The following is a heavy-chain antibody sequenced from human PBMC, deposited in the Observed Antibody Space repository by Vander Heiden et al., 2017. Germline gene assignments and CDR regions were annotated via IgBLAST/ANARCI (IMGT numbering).Heavy chain of an antibody. CDR1: GFTSRSYS. Sequence: EVQLVESGGGLVQPGGSLRLPCAASGFTSRSYSVNWVRQAPGTGLECVSYISRTGTTRYYADSVRGRFTISRDNARNSLYLQMNSLRAEDTAVYYCAREHYSGDSSPSYWYFDLWGRGTLVSVSS. CDR2: ISRTGTTR. J-gene: IGHJ2*01. CDR3: AREHYSGDSSPSYWYFDL. D-gene: IGHD5-12*01. V-gene: IGHV3-48*01.